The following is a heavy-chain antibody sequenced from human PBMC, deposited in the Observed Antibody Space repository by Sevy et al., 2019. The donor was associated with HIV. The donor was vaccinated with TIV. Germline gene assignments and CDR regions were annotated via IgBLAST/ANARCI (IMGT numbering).Heavy chain of an antibody. D-gene: IGHD1-1*01. Sequence: GGSLRLSCAASGFTFNKFAMSWVRQAPGKGLEWVSAISRKSLGTYYADPVNGRFSISRDDSKNMLYLQMSSLRGDGTAVYYCAKEGNNSPDKFDSWGQRTLVTVSS. CDR2: ISRKSLGT. CDR3: AKEGNNSPDKFDS. CDR1: GFTFNKFA. J-gene: IGHJ4*02. V-gene: IGHV3-23*01.